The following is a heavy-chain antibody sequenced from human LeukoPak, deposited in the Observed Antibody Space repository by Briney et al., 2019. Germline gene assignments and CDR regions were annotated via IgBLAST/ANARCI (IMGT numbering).Heavy chain of an antibody. V-gene: IGHV4-28*03. CDR1: GYSITSSSW. CDR2: IYYSGST. CDR3: ARDSSGYSEFDY. J-gene: IGHJ4*02. D-gene: IGHD3-22*01. Sequence: SDTLSLTCAVSGYSITSSSWWGWIRQHPGKGLEWIGYIYYSGSTYYNPSLKSRVTISVDTSKNQFSLRLSSVTAADTAMYYCARDSSGYSEFDYWGQGTLVTVSS.